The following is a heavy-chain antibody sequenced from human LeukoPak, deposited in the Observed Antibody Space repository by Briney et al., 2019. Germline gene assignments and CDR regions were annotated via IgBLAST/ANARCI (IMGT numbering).Heavy chain of an antibody. CDR1: GFTFSHYG. J-gene: IGHJ4*02. Sequence: GGSLRLSCAASGFTFSHYGFHWVRQAPGKGLEGGAVIWSEGSNKYYGDSVKGRFIIYRDDSQNTVYLQMNSLRAEDTGVYYCAKDAQRGFDYSNSLEYWGQGSLVTVSS. CDR3: AKDAQRGFDYSNSLEY. D-gene: IGHD4-11*01. V-gene: IGHV3-33*06. CDR2: IWSEGSNK.